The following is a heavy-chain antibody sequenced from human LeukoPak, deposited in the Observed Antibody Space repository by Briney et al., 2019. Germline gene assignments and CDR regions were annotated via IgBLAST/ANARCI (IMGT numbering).Heavy chain of an antibody. J-gene: IGHJ4*02. CDR1: GFTFSGYA. CDR2: ISGSGGST. V-gene: IGHV3-23*01. D-gene: IGHD6-19*01. CDR3: AKAEKKGSSRPFNY. Sequence: PGGSLRLSCAASGFTFSGYAMSWVRQAPGKGLQWVSGISGSGGSTYYADSVKGRFTISRDNSMNTLFLQMNSLRAEDTAVYYCAKAEKKGSSRPFNYWGQGSLLTVSS.